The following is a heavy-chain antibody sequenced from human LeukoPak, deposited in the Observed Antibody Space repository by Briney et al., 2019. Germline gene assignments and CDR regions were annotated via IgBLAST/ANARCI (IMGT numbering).Heavy chain of an antibody. J-gene: IGHJ4*02. Sequence: AVNVSCQASRYTFTSYGFRWVRQAAGQGVEWMGWISAYNDNTNYAQKLQGRVTMTTDRSTSTAYMELRSLRSDDTAVYYCARVGIAAAGTSDVDYWGQGTLVTVSS. V-gene: IGHV1-18*01. CDR1: RYTFTSYG. CDR2: ISAYNDNT. CDR3: ARVGIAAAGTSDVDY. D-gene: IGHD6-13*01.